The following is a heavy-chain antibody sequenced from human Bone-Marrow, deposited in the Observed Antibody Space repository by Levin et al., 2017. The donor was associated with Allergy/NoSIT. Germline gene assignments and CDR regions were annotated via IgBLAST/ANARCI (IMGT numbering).Heavy chain of an antibody. Sequence: SETLSLTCTVSGGSISPYYWTWIRQPPGKGLEWIGYISYSGGTNYNPSLKSRVTMSVDTSKNHFSLKLTSVTAADTAVYYCARSEGIEGGTFYFYYYYGMEVWGQGTTVTVSS. CDR1: GGSISPYY. V-gene: IGHV4-59*01. CDR2: ISYSGGT. CDR3: ARSEGIEGGTFYFYYYYGMEV. J-gene: IGHJ6*02. D-gene: IGHD1-26*01.